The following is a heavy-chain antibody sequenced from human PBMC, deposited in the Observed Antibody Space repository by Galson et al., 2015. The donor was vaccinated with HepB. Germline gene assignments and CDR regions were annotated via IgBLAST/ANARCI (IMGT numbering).Heavy chain of an antibody. CDR2: ISSSSSTI. V-gene: IGHV3-48*04. J-gene: IGHJ4*02. Sequence: SLRLSCAASGFTFSSYSMNWVRQAPGKGLEWVSYISSSSSTIYYADSVKGRFTISRDNAKNSLYLQMNSLRAEDTAVYYCARDQGYYYDSSGYLGGDFDYWGQGTLVTVSS. D-gene: IGHD3-22*01. CDR3: ARDQGYYYDSSGYLGGDFDY. CDR1: GFTFSSYS.